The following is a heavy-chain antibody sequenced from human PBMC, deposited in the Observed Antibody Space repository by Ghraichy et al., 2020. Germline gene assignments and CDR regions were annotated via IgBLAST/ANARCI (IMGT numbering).Heavy chain of an antibody. CDR1: GFAFSSYW. Sequence: GGSLRLSCAASGFAFSSYWFHWVREAPGKGLVWVGRINRDGSTTNYAGSVKGRFTISRDNAENTLYLQMSSLRAEDTAVYYCAGDSPYLYDISGRSGWFDPWGQGTLVTVSS. J-gene: IGHJ5*02. D-gene: IGHD3-22*01. V-gene: IGHV3-74*01. CDR3: AGDSPYLYDISGRSGWFDP. CDR2: INRDGSTT.